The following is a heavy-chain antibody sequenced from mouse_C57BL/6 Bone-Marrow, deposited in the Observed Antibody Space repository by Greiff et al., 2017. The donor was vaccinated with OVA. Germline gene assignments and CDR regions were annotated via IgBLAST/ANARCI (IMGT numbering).Heavy chain of an antibody. J-gene: IGHJ1*03. D-gene: IGHD1-1*01. CDR2: ISNGGGST. CDR1: GFTFSDYY. Sequence: EVQRVESGGGLVQPGGSLKLSCAASGFTFSDYYMYWVRQTPEKRLEWVAYISNGGGSTYYPDNVKGRFTISRDNAKNTLYLQMSRLKSEDTAMYYCAAGYYGSLFDVWGTGTTVTVSS. V-gene: IGHV5-12*01. CDR3: AAGYYGSLFDV.